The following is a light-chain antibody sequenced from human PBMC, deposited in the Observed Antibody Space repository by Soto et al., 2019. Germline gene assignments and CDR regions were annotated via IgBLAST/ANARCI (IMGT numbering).Light chain of an antibody. J-gene: IGKJ4*01. CDR1: QSVSSSY. V-gene: IGKV3-20*01. CDR2: GAS. CDR3: LQHNSYPFT. Sequence: EIVLTQSPGTLSLSPGERATLSCRASQSVSSSYLAWYQQKPGQAPRLLIYGASSRATGIPDRFSGSGSGTDFTLTISRLEPEDFAVYYCLQHNSYPFTFGGGTKVEIK.